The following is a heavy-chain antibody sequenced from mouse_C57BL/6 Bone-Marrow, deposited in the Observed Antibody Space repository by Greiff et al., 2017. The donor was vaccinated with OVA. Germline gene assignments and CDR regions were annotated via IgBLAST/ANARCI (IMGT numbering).Heavy chain of an antibody. CDR1: GYTFTSYW. V-gene: IGHV1-61*01. CDR2: IYPSDSET. CDR3: ARGRDYGYFDY. J-gene: IGHJ2*01. D-gene: IGHD2-4*01. Sequence: QVQLQQSGAELVRPGSSVKLSCKASGYTFTSYWMDWVKQRPGQGLEWIGNIYPSDSETHYNQKFKDKATLTVDKSSSTAYMQRSSLTSEDSAVYYCARGRDYGYFDYWGQGTTLTVSS.